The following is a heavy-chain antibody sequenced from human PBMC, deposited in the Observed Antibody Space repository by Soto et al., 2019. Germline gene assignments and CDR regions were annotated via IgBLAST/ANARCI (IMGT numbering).Heavy chain of an antibody. CDR3: ARDRVSLAMFGVPVGVLKN. CDR1: GYTFTTFA. J-gene: IGHJ4*02. V-gene: IGHV1-3*01. D-gene: IGHD3-3*01. CDR2: INAGSGYT. Sequence: GASVKVSCKASGYTFTTFAMHWVRQAPGQRPEWLGWINAGSGYTKYSQNFQDRVTISSDTSASTAYMELSSLRSGDTAIYYCARDRVSLAMFGVPVGVLKNWGQGTLVTVSS.